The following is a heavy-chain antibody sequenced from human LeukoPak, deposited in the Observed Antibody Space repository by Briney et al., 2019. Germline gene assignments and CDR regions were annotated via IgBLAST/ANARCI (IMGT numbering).Heavy chain of an antibody. Sequence: GASVKVSCKASGGTFSSYAISWVRQAPGQGLGWMGRIIPILGIANYAQKFQGRVTITADKSTSTAYMELSSLRSEDTAVYYCAGGYGDYDYYFDYWGQGTLVTVSS. CDR1: GGTFSSYA. CDR3: AGGYGDYDYYFDY. D-gene: IGHD4-17*01. V-gene: IGHV1-69*04. CDR2: IIPILGIA. J-gene: IGHJ4*02.